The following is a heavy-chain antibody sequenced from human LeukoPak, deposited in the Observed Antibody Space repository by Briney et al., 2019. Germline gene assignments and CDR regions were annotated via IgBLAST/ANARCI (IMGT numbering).Heavy chain of an antibody. CDR1: GGSFSGYH. D-gene: IGHD6-6*01. J-gene: IGHJ5*02. Sequence: SETLSLTCGVHGGSFSGYHWTWIRQRPGKGLEWIGDINHSGSTHYSPPLKSRVTMSVDKSNNQFSLKFHAVTAADTGVYYCARGFTTSSLWFDPWGQGIQVTVSS. CDR2: INHSGST. CDR3: ARGFTTSSLWFDP. V-gene: IGHV4-34*01.